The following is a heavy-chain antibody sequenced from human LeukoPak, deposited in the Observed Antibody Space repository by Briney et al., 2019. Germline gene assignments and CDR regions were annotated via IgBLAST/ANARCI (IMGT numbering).Heavy chain of an antibody. CDR2: IYYGGST. Sequence: SETLCLTCTVSGGSVSSYYWSWIRQPPGKGLEWIGYIYYGGSTKYSPSLKSRVTISVDTSKNYFSLNLRSVTAADTAVYYCASLSYDPRGYWPDYFDHWGQGPLVTVSS. CDR3: ASLSYDPRGYWPDYFDH. D-gene: IGHD3-22*01. J-gene: IGHJ4*02. CDR1: GGSVSSYY. V-gene: IGHV4-59*08.